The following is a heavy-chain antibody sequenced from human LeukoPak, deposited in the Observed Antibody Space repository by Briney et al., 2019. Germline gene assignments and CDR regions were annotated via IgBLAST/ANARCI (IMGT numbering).Heavy chain of an antibody. CDR2: IIPILGIA. CDR1: GGTFSSYA. D-gene: IGHD1-1*01. Sequence: SVKVSCKASGGTFSSYAISWVRQAPGQGLEWMGRIIPILGIANYAQKFQGRVTLSADDSTTTAYMELNSLRSEDTAVYYCARSWAVQNTFYYFDDWGQGTLVTVSS. CDR3: ARSWAVQNTFYYFDD. J-gene: IGHJ4*02. V-gene: IGHV1-69*04.